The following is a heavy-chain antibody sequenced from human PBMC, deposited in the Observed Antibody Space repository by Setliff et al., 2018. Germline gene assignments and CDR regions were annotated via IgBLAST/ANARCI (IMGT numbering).Heavy chain of an antibody. CDR1: GYTFTSYG. CDR2: ISAYNGNT. D-gene: IGHD2-2*01. J-gene: IGHJ5*02. CDR3: ARDPSLYCSSTSCSPHWFDP. Sequence: GASVKVSCKASGYTFTSYGISWVRQAPGQGLEWMGWISAYNGNTNYAQKLQGRVTMTTDTPTSTAYMELRSLRSDDTAVYYCARDPSLYCSSTSCSPHWFDPWGQGTLVTVSS. V-gene: IGHV1-18*01.